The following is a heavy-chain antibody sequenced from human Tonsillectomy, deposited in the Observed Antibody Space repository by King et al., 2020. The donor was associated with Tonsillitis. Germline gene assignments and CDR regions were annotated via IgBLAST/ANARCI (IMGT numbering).Heavy chain of an antibody. J-gene: IGHJ4*02. CDR2: ICTAGCTI. CDR1: GFTFSSYE. D-gene: IGHD6-19*01. Sequence: VQLVESGGGFIQPGGSLRLSCAASGFTFSSYEMNWVRQAPGKGVKWVSYICTAGCTIYYADSLKGRFTIPRDKAKSSLYLQMNSLRVEDTAVYYCARVPASGWYADYWGQGTLVTVSS. V-gene: IGHV3-48*03. CDR3: ARVPASGWYADY.